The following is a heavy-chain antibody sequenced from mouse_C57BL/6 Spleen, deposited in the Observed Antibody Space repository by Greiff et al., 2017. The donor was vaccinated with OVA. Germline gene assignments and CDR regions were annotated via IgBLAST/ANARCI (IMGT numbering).Heavy chain of an antibody. CDR3: ARSQLFFDY. Sequence: QVQLQQSGAELVRPGASVKLSCKASGYTFTDYYINWVKQRPGQGLEWIARIYPGSGNTYYNEKFKGKATLTAEKSSSTAYMQLSSLTSEDSAVYFCARSQLFFDYWGQGTTLTVSS. D-gene: IGHD6-1*01. CDR2: IYPGSGNT. J-gene: IGHJ2*01. V-gene: IGHV1-76*01. CDR1: GYTFTDYY.